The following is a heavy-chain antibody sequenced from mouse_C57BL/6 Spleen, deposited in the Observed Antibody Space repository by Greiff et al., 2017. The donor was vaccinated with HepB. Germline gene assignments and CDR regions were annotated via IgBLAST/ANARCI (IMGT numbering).Heavy chain of an antibody. CDR2: ISSGGDYI. J-gene: IGHJ2*01. CDR1: GFTFSSYA. CDR3: TRGGYYGSSDY. D-gene: IGHD1-1*01. V-gene: IGHV5-9-1*02. Sequence: EVKLQESGEGLVKPGGSLKLSCAASGFTFSSYAMSWVRQTPEKRLEWVAYISSGGDYIYYADTVKGRFTISRDNARNTLYLQMSSLKSEDTAMYYCTRGGYYGSSDYWGQGTTLTVSS.